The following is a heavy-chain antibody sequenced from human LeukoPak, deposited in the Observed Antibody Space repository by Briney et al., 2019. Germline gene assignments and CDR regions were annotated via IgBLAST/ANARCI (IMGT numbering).Heavy chain of an antibody. CDR2: ISSRGSAV. D-gene: IGHD2-15*01. CDR1: GSTFNSHS. J-gene: IGHJ6*03. Sequence: GGSLRLSCTVSGSTFNSHSMNWVRQAPGKGLEWISYISSRGSAVYSAVSAKGRFTISRDNANNSLFLQMNSLRDEDTAVYYCARVVLGYCSGGSCPGGYYYYMDVWGKGTSVTVSS. V-gene: IGHV3-48*02. CDR3: ARVVLGYCSGGSCPGGYYYYMDV.